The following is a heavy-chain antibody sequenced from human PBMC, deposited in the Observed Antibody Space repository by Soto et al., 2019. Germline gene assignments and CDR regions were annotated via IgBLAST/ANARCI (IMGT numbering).Heavy chain of an antibody. CDR3: ARGGWGARDFDY. CDR2: IYYSGRT. Sequence: SETLSLTCTVSGGSISSYYWSLMRQPPGKGLEWIGYIYYSGRTNYNPSLKSRVTISVDTSKNQFSLNLSSVTAEDTAVYYCARGGWGARDFDYSGKGSLVTVSS. V-gene: IGHV4-59*01. CDR1: GGSISSYY. J-gene: IGHJ4*02. D-gene: IGHD3-10*01.